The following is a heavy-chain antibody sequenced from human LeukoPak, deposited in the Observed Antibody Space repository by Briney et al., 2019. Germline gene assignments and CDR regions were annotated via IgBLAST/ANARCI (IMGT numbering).Heavy chain of an antibody. CDR3: ARRVRVATIDY. CDR1: GGSISSSSYY. Sequence: SETLSLTCTVSGGSISSSSYYWAWIRQPPGKGLEWIGSIHYSVTTFYSPSLKSRVTISAVASKNQFSLKLSSVTAADTAVYYCARRVRVATIDYWGQGTLVTVSS. V-gene: IGHV4-39*01. D-gene: IGHD5-12*01. CDR2: IHYSVTT. J-gene: IGHJ4*02.